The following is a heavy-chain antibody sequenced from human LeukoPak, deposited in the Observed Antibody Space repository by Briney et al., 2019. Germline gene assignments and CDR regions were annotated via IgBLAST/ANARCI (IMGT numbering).Heavy chain of an antibody. D-gene: IGHD3-22*01. CDR2: ISYDGSNK. Sequence: PGGPLRLSCAASGFTFSSYGMHWVRQAPGKGLEWVAVISYDGSNKYYADSVKGRFTISRDNSKNTLYLQMNSLRAEDTAVYYCAKGSSSSGYYSLFDYWGQGTLVTVSS. CDR1: GFTFSSYG. J-gene: IGHJ4*02. CDR3: AKGSSSSGYYSLFDY. V-gene: IGHV3-30*18.